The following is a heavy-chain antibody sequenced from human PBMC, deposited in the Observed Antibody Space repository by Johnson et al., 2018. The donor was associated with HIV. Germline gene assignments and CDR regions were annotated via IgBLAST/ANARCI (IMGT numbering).Heavy chain of an antibody. CDR1: GFTFSSYA. D-gene: IGHD6-25*01. J-gene: IGHJ3*01. Sequence: QVQLVESGGGVVQPGRSLRLSCAASGFTFSSYAMHWVRQAPGKGLEWVAVISYDGSNKYYADSVKGRFTISRDNSKNTLYLQMNSLRAEDTAVYYCARDFIAPELGDAFDVWGRGTMVTVSS. V-gene: IGHV3-30-3*01. CDR2: ISYDGSNK. CDR3: ARDFIAPELGDAFDV.